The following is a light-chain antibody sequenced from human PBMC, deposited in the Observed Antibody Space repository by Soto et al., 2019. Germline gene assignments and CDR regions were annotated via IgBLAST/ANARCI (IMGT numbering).Light chain of an antibody. CDR1: QSVSSY. CDR2: DAS. CDR3: QQRSKCHPFT. J-gene: IGKJ3*01. Sequence: EIVLTQSPATLSLSPGERVTLSCRASQSVSSYLSWYQQKPGQAPRLLIYDASNRATGIPPRFSGSGSGTDFIITTSSILQEDFSVYYCQQRSKCHPFTFGPGTKVDIK. V-gene: IGKV3-11*01.